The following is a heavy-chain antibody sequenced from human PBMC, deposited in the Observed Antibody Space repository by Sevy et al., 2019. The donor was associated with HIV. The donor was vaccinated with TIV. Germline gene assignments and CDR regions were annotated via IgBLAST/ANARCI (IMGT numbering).Heavy chain of an antibody. V-gene: IGHV1-18*01. Sequence: ASVKVSCKASGYTFTSYGISWVRQAPGQGLEWMGWISAYNGNTNYAQKLQGRVIMTTDTSTSTAYMELRSLRSDDTAVYYCARGKYCTNGVCYHYFDYWGQGTLVTVSS. CDR1: GYTFTSYG. J-gene: IGHJ4*02. CDR2: ISAYNGNT. CDR3: ARGKYCTNGVCYHYFDY. D-gene: IGHD2-8*01.